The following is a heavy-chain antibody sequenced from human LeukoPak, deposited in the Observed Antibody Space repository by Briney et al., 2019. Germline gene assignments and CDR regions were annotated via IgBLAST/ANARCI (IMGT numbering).Heavy chain of an antibody. Sequence: KPGGSLRLSCAASGFTFSNAWMSWVRQAPGKGLEWVGRIKSKTDGGTTDYAAPVKGRFTISRDDSKNTLYLQMNSLKTEDTAVYYCTGPMIAVVRDAFDIWGQGTMVTVSS. J-gene: IGHJ3*02. V-gene: IGHV3-15*01. CDR1: GFTFSNAW. CDR2: IKSKTDGGTT. D-gene: IGHD3-22*01. CDR3: TGPMIAVVRDAFDI.